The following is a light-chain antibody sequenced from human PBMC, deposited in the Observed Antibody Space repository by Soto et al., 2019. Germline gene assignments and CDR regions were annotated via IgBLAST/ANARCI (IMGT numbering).Light chain of an antibody. Sequence: DLQMTQSPSTLSASVGDRVTITCRASQSISSWLAWYQQKPGKAPKLLIYDASSLESGVPSRFSGSGSDTEFTLTINNLQPDDFATYPCQQYNRYSLTFGGGTKVEIK. CDR3: QQYNRYSLT. V-gene: IGKV1-5*01. J-gene: IGKJ4*01. CDR1: QSISSW. CDR2: DAS.